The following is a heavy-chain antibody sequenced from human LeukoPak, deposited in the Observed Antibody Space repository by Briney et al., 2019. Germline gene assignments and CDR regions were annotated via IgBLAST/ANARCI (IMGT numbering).Heavy chain of an antibody. J-gene: IGHJ1*01. CDR3: ATEPPNCGGDCYAAEYFQH. Sequence: ASVKVSCKVSGYTLIQLSMQWVRQAPGNGLEWMGGFDPEDGETIYAQKFQGRVTMTEDTSTDTAYMELSSLRSEDTAVYYCATEPPNCGGDCYAAEYFQHWGQGTLVTVSS. V-gene: IGHV1-24*01. D-gene: IGHD2-21*02. CDR1: GYTLIQLS. CDR2: FDPEDGET.